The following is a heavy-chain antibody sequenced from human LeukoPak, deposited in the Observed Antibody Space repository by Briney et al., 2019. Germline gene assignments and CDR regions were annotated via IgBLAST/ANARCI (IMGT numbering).Heavy chain of an antibody. D-gene: IGHD2-8*01. CDR1: GFTFSSYS. CDR3: AKSVYASPSIDY. V-gene: IGHV3-21*01. CDR2: ISSSSSYI. J-gene: IGHJ4*02. Sequence: PGGSLRLSCAASGFTFSSYSMNWVRQAPGKGLEWVSSISSSSSYIYYADSVKGRFTISRDNAKNSLYLQMNSLRAEDTAVYYCAKSVYASPSIDYWGQGTLVTVSS.